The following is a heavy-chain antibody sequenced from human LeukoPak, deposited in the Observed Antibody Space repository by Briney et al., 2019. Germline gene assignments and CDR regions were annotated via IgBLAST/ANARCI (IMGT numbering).Heavy chain of an antibody. Sequence: SETLSLTCIVSGGSISSYYWSWIRQPPEEGLECIGYIYSSGSTNYSPALKRRATISVDTSKTQFSLKLYSVTAADTVVYYCARRNSGYGNAFDIWGQVTMVTVSS. CDR3: ARRNSGYGNAFDI. CDR1: GGSISSYY. D-gene: IGHD5-12*01. J-gene: IGHJ3*02. V-gene: IGHV4-59*08. CDR2: IYSSGST.